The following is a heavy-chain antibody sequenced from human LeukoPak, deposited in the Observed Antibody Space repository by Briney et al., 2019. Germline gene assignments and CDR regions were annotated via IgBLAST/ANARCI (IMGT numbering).Heavy chain of an antibody. CDR3: ARDHEWFDP. CDR1: GFTFSSYS. V-gene: IGHV3-48*04. CDR2: ISSSSSTI. Sequence: PGGSLRLSCAASGFTFSSYSMNWVRQAPGKGLEWVSYISSSSSTIYYADSVKGRFTISRDNAKNSLYLQMNSLRAEDTAVYYCARDHEWFDPWGQGTLVTVSS. J-gene: IGHJ5*02.